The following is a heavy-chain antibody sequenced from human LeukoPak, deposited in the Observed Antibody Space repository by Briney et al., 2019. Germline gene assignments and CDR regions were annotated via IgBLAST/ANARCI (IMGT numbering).Heavy chain of an antibody. CDR3: ARGGGDSLLQNWFDP. CDR2: INPNSGGT. D-gene: IGHD3-16*01. CDR1: GYTFTGYY. V-gene: IGHV1-2*02. Sequence: GASVKVSCKASGYTFTGYYMHWVRQAPGQGLEWMGWINPNSGGTNYAQKLQGRVTMTRDTSISTAYMELSRLRSDDTAVYYCARGGGDSLLQNWFDPWGQGTLVTVSS. J-gene: IGHJ5*02.